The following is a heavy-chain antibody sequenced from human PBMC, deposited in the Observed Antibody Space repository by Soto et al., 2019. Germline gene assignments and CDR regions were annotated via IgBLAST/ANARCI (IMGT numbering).Heavy chain of an antibody. Sequence: GESLKISCTGSGYSFISYWIGWVRQMPGKGLEWMGIIYPGDSDTRYSPSFQGQVTVSAAKSISTAYLQWSSLKASATAMYYCARSLSRAPTPYIDYWGQGTLVTVSS. J-gene: IGHJ4*02. D-gene: IGHD2-15*01. CDR3: ARSLSRAPTPYIDY. V-gene: IGHV5-51*01. CDR2: IYPGDSDT. CDR1: GYSFISYW.